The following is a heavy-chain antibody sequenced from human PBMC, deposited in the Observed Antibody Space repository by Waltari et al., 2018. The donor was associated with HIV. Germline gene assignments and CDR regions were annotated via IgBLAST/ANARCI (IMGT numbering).Heavy chain of an antibody. V-gene: IGHV3-74*01. D-gene: IGHD3-10*01. CDR3: ARREATVVRGVYYYGMDV. J-gene: IGHJ6*02. CDR2: IHSDGSST. CDR1: GFTFRSYW. Sequence: EVQLVESGGGLVQPGGSLRLSCAASGFTFRSYWMHWVRQAPGKGLVWVSRIHSDGSSTSYADFGKGRFTISRDNAKNTLYLDMNSLRAEDTAVYYCARREATVVRGVYYYGMDVWGQGTTVTVSS.